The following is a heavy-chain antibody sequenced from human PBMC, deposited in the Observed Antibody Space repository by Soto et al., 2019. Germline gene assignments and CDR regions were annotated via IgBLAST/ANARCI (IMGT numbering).Heavy chain of an antibody. CDR3: AKSYCSSTTCYYYYYYMDV. V-gene: IGHV3-23*05. Sequence: HPGGSLRLSCAASDFVFRNFAMNWVRQAPGKGLEWVSSIDNKAESTYYADSVKGRFTVSRDNSGNTLYLHMSSLRADDTAVYYCAKSYCSSTTCYYYYYYMDVWGKGTTVTVSS. CDR1: DFVFRNFA. CDR2: IDNKAEST. D-gene: IGHD2-2*01. J-gene: IGHJ6*03.